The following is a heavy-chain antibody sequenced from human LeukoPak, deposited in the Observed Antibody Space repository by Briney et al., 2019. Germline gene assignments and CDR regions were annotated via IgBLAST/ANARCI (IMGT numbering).Heavy chain of an antibody. D-gene: IGHD6-19*01. V-gene: IGHV4-34*01. Sequence: SETLSLTCAVYGGSFSGYYWRWIRQPPGKGLEWIGEISHSGSTNYNPSLKSRVTISVDTSKNQFSLKLSSVTAADTAVYYCARGFMAVAGTYYYYYGMDVWGQGTTVTVSS. J-gene: IGHJ6*02. CDR1: GGSFSGYY. CDR3: ARGFMAVAGTYYYYYGMDV. CDR2: ISHSGST.